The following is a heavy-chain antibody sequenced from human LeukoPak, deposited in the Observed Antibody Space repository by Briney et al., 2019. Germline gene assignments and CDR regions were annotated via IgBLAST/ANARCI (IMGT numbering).Heavy chain of an antibody. CDR2: INPSGGST. J-gene: IGHJ3*02. V-gene: IGHV1-46*01. CDR1: GYTFTSYY. D-gene: IGHD3-10*01. Sequence: GASVKVSCKASGYTFTSYYMHWVRQAPGQGLEWMGIINPSGGSTSYAQKFQGRVTMTRDMSTSTVYMELSSLRSEDTAVYYCARVHEGTRQKYDAFDIWGQGTMVTVSS. CDR3: ARVHEGTRQKYDAFDI.